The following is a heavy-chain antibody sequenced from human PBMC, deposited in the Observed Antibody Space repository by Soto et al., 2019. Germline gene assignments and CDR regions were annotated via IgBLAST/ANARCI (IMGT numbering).Heavy chain of an antibody. J-gene: IGHJ5*02. D-gene: IGHD3-22*01. CDR1: GYSFTDYF. CDR2: INPKSGGT. Sequence: QVQLVQSGAEVKKPGASVKVSCEASGYSFTDYFIHWVRQAPGQGLEWMGWINPKSGGTNYAQVFRGRVTMTRVTSISTAYMDLSGLRSDDTATYYCVKTYDGSGQPSHYFDPWGQGTPVTVSS. V-gene: IGHV1-2*02. CDR3: VKTYDGSGQPSHYFDP.